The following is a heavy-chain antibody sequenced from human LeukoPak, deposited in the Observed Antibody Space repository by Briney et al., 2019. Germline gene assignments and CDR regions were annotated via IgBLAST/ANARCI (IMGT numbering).Heavy chain of an antibody. CDR3: ARDVRKYSSSEPGY. Sequence: GGSLRLSCAASGFTFSSYAMHWVRQAPGKGLEWVAVISYDGSNKYYADSVKGRFTISRDNSKNTLYLQMNSLRAEDTAVYYCARDVRKYSSSEPGYWGQGTLVTVSS. J-gene: IGHJ4*02. D-gene: IGHD6-13*01. CDR2: ISYDGSNK. CDR1: GFTFSSYA. V-gene: IGHV3-30-3*01.